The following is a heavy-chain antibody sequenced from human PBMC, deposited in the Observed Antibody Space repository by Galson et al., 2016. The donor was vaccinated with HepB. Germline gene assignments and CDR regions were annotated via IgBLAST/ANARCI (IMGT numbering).Heavy chain of an antibody. V-gene: IGHV3-33*08. J-gene: IGHJ4*02. D-gene: IGHD6-19*01. CDR3: ARARYSSSWFGDFDY. CDR2: IWYDGETK. Sequence: SLRLSCAASGFTLSSHSMNWVRQAPGKGLEWVALIWYDGETKYSADSVKGRFTISRDNSDNTLYLHMNSLRAEDTAVYYCARARYSSSWFGDFDYWGQGTLVIVSS. CDR1: GFTLSSHS.